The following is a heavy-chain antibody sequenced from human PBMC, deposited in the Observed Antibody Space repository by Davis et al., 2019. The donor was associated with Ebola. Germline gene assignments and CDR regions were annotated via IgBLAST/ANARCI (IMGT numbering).Heavy chain of an antibody. CDR1: GVSIRSNNW. CDR2: IYHTGGI. Sequence: PSETLSLTCAVSGVSIRSNNWWNWVRQTPGKGLEWIGEIYHTGGINYNPSLKSRVTILLDTSNNQFSLELTSVTAADTAVYYCAGYDTKGYYYMTDYWGQGLLVAVSS. V-gene: IGHV4-4*02. J-gene: IGHJ4*02. CDR3: AGYDTKGYYYMTDY. D-gene: IGHD3-22*01.